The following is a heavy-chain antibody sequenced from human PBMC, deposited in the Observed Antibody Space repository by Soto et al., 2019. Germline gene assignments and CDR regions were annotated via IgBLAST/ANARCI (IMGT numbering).Heavy chain of an antibody. CDR3: AREGPGVWYDFWSGSSHQIRINDAFDI. CDR2: ISSSSSTI. Sequence: PGGSLRLSCAASGFTFSSYSMNWVRQAPGKGLEWVSYISSSSSTIYYADSVKGRFTISRDNAKNSLYLQMNSLRDEDTAVYYCAREGPGVWYDFWSGSSHQIRINDAFDIWGQGTMVTVSS. J-gene: IGHJ3*02. V-gene: IGHV3-48*02. CDR1: GFTFSSYS. D-gene: IGHD3-3*01.